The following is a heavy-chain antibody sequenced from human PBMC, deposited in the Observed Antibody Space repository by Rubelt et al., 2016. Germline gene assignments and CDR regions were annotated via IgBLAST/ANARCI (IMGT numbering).Heavy chain of an antibody. J-gene: IGHJ3*02. V-gene: IGHV4-34*01. D-gene: IGHD6-13*01. CDR1: GGSFSGYY. CDR2: AYYSGNA. CDR3: ARHEQQLAAFDI. Sequence: QVRLQQWGAGLLKPSETLSLTCAVYGGSFSGYYWSWIRQPPGKGLEWIGNAYYSGNAYYNPSLKSRVTISVDTSKDQLAPKLSSVTAADTAVYYCARHEQQLAAFDIWGPGTMVTVSS.